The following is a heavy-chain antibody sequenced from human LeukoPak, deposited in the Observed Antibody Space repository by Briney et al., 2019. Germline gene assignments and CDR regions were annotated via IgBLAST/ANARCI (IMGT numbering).Heavy chain of an antibody. V-gene: IGHV6-1*01. CDR3: ARDRVRFLEWLPPGYYYMDV. CDR1: GDSVSSNSAA. D-gene: IGHD3-3*01. CDR2: TYYRSKWYN. Sequence: SQTLSLTCAISGDSVSSNSAAWNWIRQSPSRGLGWLGRTYYRSKWYNDYAVSVKSRITINPDTSKNQFSLQLNSVTPEDTAVYYCARDRVRFLEWLPPGYYYMDVWGKGTTVTVSS. J-gene: IGHJ6*03.